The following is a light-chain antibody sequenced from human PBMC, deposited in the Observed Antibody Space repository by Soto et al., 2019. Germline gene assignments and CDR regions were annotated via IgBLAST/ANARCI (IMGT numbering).Light chain of an antibody. Sequence: EIVLTQSPATLSLSPGERATLSCRASQSVRNDLVWYHQKPGQAPRGLIYSASNRATGIPARFSGSGSGTDFTLTISSLEPEDFSVYYCQQRTNWPPTVGGGTKVEMK. V-gene: IGKV3-11*01. J-gene: IGKJ4*02. CDR3: QQRTNWPPT. CDR1: QSVRND. CDR2: SAS.